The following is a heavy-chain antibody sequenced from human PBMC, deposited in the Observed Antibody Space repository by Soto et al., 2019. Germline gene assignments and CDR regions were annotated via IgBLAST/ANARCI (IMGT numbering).Heavy chain of an antibody. D-gene: IGHD6-13*01. CDR1: GGTFSNYA. Sequence: QVQLVQSGAELKKPGSSVKVSRQASGGTFSNYAISWVRQAPGQGLEWMGKIIPIFGTTNYAQNFRGRVTITADEYTTTAYMELSSLRSDDTALYYCARELPPAPGSFREDALDIWGQGTMITVSS. J-gene: IGHJ3*02. CDR3: ARELPPAPGSFREDALDI. V-gene: IGHV1-69*15. CDR2: IIPIFGTT.